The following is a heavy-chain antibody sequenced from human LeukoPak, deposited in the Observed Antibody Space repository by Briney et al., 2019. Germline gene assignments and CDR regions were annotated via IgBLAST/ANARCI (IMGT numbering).Heavy chain of an antibody. CDR1: GGSFSGYY. CDR3: ARGGMGYQLRSHFDY. J-gene: IGHJ4*02. Sequence: PSETLSLTCAVYGGSFSGYYWSWIRQPPGKGLEWIEEINHSGSTNYNPSLKSRVTISVDTSKNQFSLKLSSVTAADTAVYYCARGGMGYQLRSHFDYWGQGTLVTVSS. V-gene: IGHV4-34*01. CDR2: INHSGST. D-gene: IGHD2-2*01.